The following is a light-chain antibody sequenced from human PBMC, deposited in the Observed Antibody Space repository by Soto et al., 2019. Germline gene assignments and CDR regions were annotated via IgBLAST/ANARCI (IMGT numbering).Light chain of an antibody. Sequence: QSALTQPASVSGSPGQSIAISCTGTSSDVGGYNYVSWYQQHPGKAPKLMIYEVSNRPSGVSNRFSGSKSGNTASPTISGLQAEDEAEYFCISYTTDSTLVFGTGTKVTVL. CDR1: SSDVGGYNY. J-gene: IGLJ1*01. CDR2: EVS. CDR3: ISYTTDSTLV. V-gene: IGLV2-14*01.